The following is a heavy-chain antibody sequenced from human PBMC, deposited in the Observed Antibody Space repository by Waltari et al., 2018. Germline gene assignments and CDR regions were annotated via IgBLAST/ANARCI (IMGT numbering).Heavy chain of an antibody. CDR3: ARDVRKYYYDSSGYYAFDI. J-gene: IGHJ3*02. CDR2: IIPILGIA. D-gene: IGHD3-22*01. CDR1: GGTFSSYT. V-gene: IGHV1-69*08. Sequence: QVQLVQSGAEVKKPGSSVKVSCKASGGTFSSYTISWVRQAPGQGLEWMGRIIPILGIANYAQRCKGRVTITADKSTSTAYMELSSLRSEDTAVYYCARDVRKYYYDSSGYYAFDIWGQGTMVTVSS.